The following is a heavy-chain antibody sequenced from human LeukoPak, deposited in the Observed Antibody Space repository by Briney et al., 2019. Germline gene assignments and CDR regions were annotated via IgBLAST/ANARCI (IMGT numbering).Heavy chain of an antibody. Sequence: NPSETLSLTCAVSGGSISSSNWWSWVRQTPGKGLEWIGEIYHSGSTNYNPSLKSRVTLSVDKSNNQFSLKLSSVTAADTAVYSCAKMGDYYFDHWGQGTLVTVSS. CDR3: AKMGDYYFDH. CDR2: IYHSGST. D-gene: IGHD3-16*01. CDR1: GGSISSSNW. J-gene: IGHJ4*02. V-gene: IGHV4-4*02.